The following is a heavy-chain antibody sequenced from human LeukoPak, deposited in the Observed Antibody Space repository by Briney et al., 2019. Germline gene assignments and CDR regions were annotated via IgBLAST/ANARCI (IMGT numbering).Heavy chain of an antibody. Sequence: PGGSLRLSCVPSGFTFSSYGMRWVRQAPGKGLEWVALISYDGSNEYYADSVKGRFTISRDNSKNTPYLQMDSLRAEDTAVYYCAKARSTQSYPLNLIDSWGQGALVTVSS. CDR1: GFTFSSYG. CDR3: AKARSTQSYPLNLIDS. J-gene: IGHJ4*02. CDR2: ISYDGSNE. V-gene: IGHV3-30*18. D-gene: IGHD1-26*01.